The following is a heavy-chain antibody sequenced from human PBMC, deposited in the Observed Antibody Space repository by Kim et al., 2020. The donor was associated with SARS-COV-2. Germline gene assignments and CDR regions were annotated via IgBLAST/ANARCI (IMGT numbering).Heavy chain of an antibody. CDR2: ISSSSSYI. D-gene: IGHD1-26*01. CDR1: GFTFNTYT. V-gene: IGHV3-21*01. J-gene: IGHJ4*02. CDR3: ARVGVGATPDN. Sequence: GGSLRLSCAASGFTFNTYTMNWVRQAPGKGLEWVSSISSSSSYIYYADSLKGRFTISRDNAKNSLYLQMNSLRADDTAVYYCARVGVGATPDNWGQGTQV.